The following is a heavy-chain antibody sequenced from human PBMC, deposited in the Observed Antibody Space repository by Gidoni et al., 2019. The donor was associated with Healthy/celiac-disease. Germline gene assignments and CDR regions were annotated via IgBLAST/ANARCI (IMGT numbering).Heavy chain of an antibody. CDR3: ARDGLYYYDSSGYYFGSVYFDY. CDR2: ISSSSSTI. V-gene: IGHV3-48*01. J-gene: IGHJ4*02. D-gene: IGHD3-22*01. Sequence: EVQLVESGGGLVQPGGSLRLSCAASGFTFSSYSMNWVRQAPGKGLEWVSYISSSSSTIYYADSVKGRFTISRDNAKNSLYLQMNSLRAEDTAVYYCARDGLYYYDSSGYYFGSVYFDYWGQGTLVTVSS. CDR1: GFTFSSYS.